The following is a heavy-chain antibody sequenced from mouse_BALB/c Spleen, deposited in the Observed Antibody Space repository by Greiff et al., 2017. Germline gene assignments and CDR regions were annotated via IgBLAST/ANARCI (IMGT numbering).Heavy chain of an antibody. CDR3: ARGYDWYFDV. J-gene: IGHJ1*01. Sequence: EVQGVESGGGLVKPGGSLKLSCAASGFTFSDYYMYWVRQTPEKRLEWVATISDGGSYTYYPDSVKGRFTISRDNAKNNLYLQMSSLKSEDTAMYYCARGYDWYFDVWGAGTTVTVSS. CDR2: ISDGGSYT. V-gene: IGHV5-4*02. D-gene: IGHD2-14*01. CDR1: GFTFSDYY.